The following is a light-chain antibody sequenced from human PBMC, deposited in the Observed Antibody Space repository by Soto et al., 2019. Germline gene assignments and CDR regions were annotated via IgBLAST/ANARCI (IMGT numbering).Light chain of an antibody. CDR2: VAS. J-gene: IGKJ2*01. CDR3: QQYINWPRT. Sequence: EIVMTQSPATLSVCPGETATLSCRASQSVSSNLAWYQQKPGQAPRLLIYVASTRATGIPARFTGSGSGTEFTLTISSLQSEDFAVYYCQQYINWPRTFGQGTKLEIK. V-gene: IGKV3-15*01. CDR1: QSVSSN.